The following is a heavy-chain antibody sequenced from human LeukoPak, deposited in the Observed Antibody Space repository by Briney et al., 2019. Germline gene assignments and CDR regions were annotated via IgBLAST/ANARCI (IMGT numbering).Heavy chain of an antibody. V-gene: IGHV3-64*01. Sequence: GGSLRLSCAASGFTFSSYAMHWVRQAPGKGLEYVSAISSSGGSTYYANSVKGRFTISRDNSKNTLYLQMGSLRAEDMAVYYCARLGGSYEDYYYYYYMDVWGKGTTVTVSS. J-gene: IGHJ6*03. D-gene: IGHD1-26*01. CDR2: ISSSGGST. CDR1: GFTFSSYA. CDR3: ARLGGSYEDYYYYYYMDV.